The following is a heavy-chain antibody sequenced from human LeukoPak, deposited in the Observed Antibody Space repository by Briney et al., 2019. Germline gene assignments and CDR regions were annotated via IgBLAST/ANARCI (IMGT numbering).Heavy chain of an antibody. CDR1: GGSFSGYY. D-gene: IGHD3-9*01. CDR2: INHSGST. J-gene: IGHJ4*02. V-gene: IGHV4-34*01. CDR3: ARKRYFDSVDY. Sequence: MSSETLSLTCAVYGGSFSGYYWSWIRQPPGKGLEWIGEINHSGSTNYNPSLKSRVTISVDTSKNQFSLKLSSVTAADTAVYYCARKRYFDSVDYWGQGTPVTVSS.